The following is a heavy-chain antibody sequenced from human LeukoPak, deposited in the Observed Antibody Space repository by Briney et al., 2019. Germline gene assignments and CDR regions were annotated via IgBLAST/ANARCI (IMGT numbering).Heavy chain of an antibody. D-gene: IGHD5-18*01. Sequence: SVKVSCKASGGTFSSYTISWVRQAPGQGLEWMGRIIPILGIANYAQKFQGRVTITADKSTSTAYMELSSLRSEDTAVYYCARDSSYGYSYYFDYWGQGTLVTVSS. CDR1: GGTFSSYT. CDR2: IIPILGIA. CDR3: ARDSSYGYSYYFDY. J-gene: IGHJ4*02. V-gene: IGHV1-69*04.